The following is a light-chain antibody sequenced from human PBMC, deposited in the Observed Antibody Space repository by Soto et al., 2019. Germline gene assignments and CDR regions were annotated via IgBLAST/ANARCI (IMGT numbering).Light chain of an antibody. CDR1: QTISSG. CDR2: KAS. V-gene: IGKV1-5*03. Sequence: DIQMTQYPSTLSGSVGDRVTITCRASQTISSGLDWYQQKPRKAPKLLIYKASTLKSGVPSRFSGSGSGTEFSLTISSLQSDDFATCYCQRSYSIPYTFGQGTKLEIQ. J-gene: IGKJ2*01. CDR3: QRSYSIPYT.